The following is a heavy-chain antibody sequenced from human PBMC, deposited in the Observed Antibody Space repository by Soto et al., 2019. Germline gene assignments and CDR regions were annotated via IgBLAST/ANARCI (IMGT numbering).Heavy chain of an antibody. CDR3: AKDPECCTIGSHFLDNWFDP. CDR1: GFTFSNYG. CDR2: ISYDGSHQ. D-gene: IGHD2-8*01. J-gene: IGHJ5*02. Sequence: HPGGSLRLSCAASGFTFSNYGMHWVRQTPGKGLEWVAVISYDGSHQFYTDSVKGRFTISRDNSKNTLYLQMNSLKTEDTAMYYCAKDPECCTIGSHFLDNWFDPWGQGTLVTVSS. V-gene: IGHV3-30*18.